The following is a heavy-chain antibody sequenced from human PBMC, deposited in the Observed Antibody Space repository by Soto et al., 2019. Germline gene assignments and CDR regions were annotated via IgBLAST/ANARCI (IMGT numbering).Heavy chain of an antibody. Sequence: ASVKVSCKVSGYTLTELSMHWVRQAPGKGLEWMGGFDPEDGETIYAQKFQGRVTMTEDTSTDTAYMELSSLRSEDTAVYYCATAAYGSGSYYTHYYYYYMDVWGKGTTVTVSS. D-gene: IGHD3-10*01. CDR2: FDPEDGET. CDR1: GYTLTELS. V-gene: IGHV1-24*01. J-gene: IGHJ6*03. CDR3: ATAAYGSGSYYTHYYYYYMDV.